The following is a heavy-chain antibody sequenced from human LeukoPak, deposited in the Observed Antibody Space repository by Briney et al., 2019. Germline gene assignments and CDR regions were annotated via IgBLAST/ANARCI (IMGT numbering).Heavy chain of an antibody. J-gene: IGHJ3*02. CDR2: ISSSGSTI. CDR3: AREVRSLAFDI. V-gene: IGHV3-11*01. CDR1: GFTFSDYY. Sequence: GGSLRLSCAASGFTFSDYYMSWIRQAPGKGLEWVSYISSSGSTIYYADSVKGRFTISRDNAKNSLYLQMNILRAEDTAVYYCAREVRSLAFDIWGQGTMVTVSS.